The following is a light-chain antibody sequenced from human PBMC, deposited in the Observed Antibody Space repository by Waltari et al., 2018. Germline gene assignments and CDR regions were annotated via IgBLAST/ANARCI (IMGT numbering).Light chain of an antibody. CDR2: AAS. CDR3: QQLKSYPPT. CDR1: QGVTTS. Sequence: IQLTQSPSSLSASVGDRVTITCRASQGVTTSLAWYQNKPGEAPISLISAASTLQSGVPSRFSASGSGTDFTLTISSLQPEDSATYYCQQLKSYPPTFGGGTRVEI. J-gene: IGKJ4*01. V-gene: IGKV1-9*01.